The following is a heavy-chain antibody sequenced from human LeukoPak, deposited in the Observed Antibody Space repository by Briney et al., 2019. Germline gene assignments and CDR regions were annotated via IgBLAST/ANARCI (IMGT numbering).Heavy chain of an antibody. D-gene: IGHD4-23*01. CDR1: GFTVSNNY. CDR2: ISSSSSTI. J-gene: IGHJ4*02. CDR3: ARDTRTVVTRDFDY. Sequence: GGSLRLSCAASGFTVSNNYMNWVRQAPRKGLERVSYISSSSSTIYYADSVQCRFTISRDNAKNSLYLQMNSLRAEDTAVYYCARDTRTVVTRDFDYWGQGTLVTVSS. V-gene: IGHV3-48*01.